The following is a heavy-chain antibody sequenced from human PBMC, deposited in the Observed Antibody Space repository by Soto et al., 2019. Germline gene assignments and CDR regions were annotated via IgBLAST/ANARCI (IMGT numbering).Heavy chain of an antibody. CDR3: ARVGWSYYYDSSGYGHFDY. D-gene: IGHD3-22*01. Sequence: PSETLSLTCTVSGGSVSSGSYYWSWIRQPPGKGLEWIGYTYYSGSTNYNPSLKSRVTISVDTSKNQFSLKLSSVTAADTAVYYCARVGWSYYYDSSGYGHFDYWGQGTLVTVSS. J-gene: IGHJ4*02. V-gene: IGHV4-61*01. CDR2: TYYSGST. CDR1: GGSVSSGSYY.